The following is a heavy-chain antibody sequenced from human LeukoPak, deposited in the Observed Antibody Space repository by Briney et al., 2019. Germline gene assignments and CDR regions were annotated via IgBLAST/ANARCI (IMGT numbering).Heavy chain of an antibody. CDR3: ARYGSGSYHYYYYGMDV. Sequence: PSETLSLTCAVYGGSFSGYYWSWIRQPPGKGLEWIGEINHSGSTNYNPSLKSRVTIPVDTSKNQFSLKLSSVTAADTAVYYCARYGSGSYHYYYYGMDVWGQGTTVTVSS. CDR1: GGSFSGYY. J-gene: IGHJ6*02. D-gene: IGHD3-10*01. CDR2: INHSGST. V-gene: IGHV4-34*01.